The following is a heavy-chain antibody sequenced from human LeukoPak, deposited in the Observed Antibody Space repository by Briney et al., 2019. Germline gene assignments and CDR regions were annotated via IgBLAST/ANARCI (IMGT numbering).Heavy chain of an antibody. CDR3: ARGLGYRTYGYYSYMDV. J-gene: IGHJ6*03. V-gene: IGHV1-46*01. CDR2: INPSGGST. Sequence: GASVKVSCKASGYTFTSYYMHWVRQAPGQGLEWMGIINPSGGSTSYAQKFQGRVTMTRDTSTSTVYMELSSLRSEDTAVYYCARGLGYRTYGYYSYMDVWGKGTTVTVSS. D-gene: IGHD5-18*01. CDR1: GYTFTSYY.